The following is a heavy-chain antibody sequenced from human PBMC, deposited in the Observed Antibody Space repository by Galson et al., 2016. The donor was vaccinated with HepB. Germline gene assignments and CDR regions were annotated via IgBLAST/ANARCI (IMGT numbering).Heavy chain of an antibody. J-gene: IGHJ4*02. D-gene: IGHD2-2*02. V-gene: IGHV3-21*04. CDR2: ISSSSSYI. Sequence: SLRLSCAASGFTFSSYSMNWVRQAPGKGLEWVSSISSSSSYIYYADSVKGRFTISRDNAKNSLYLQMNRLRFDDTAVYYCTKCVDSHCYTVDDYWGQGTLVTVSS. CDR3: TKCVDSHCYTVDDY. CDR1: GFTFSSYS.